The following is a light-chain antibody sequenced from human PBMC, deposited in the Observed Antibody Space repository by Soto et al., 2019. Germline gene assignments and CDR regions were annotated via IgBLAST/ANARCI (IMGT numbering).Light chain of an antibody. Sequence: DIQMTQSPSSLSASAGDRVTITCRASQGISNFLAWYQQKPGKVPKLLISAASTLQSGVPSRFSGSGSGTDFTLTITSLQPEDVATYYCQKYSSVITFGQWTRLEIK. CDR2: AAS. CDR1: QGISNF. V-gene: IGKV1-27*01. J-gene: IGKJ5*01. CDR3: QKYSSVIT.